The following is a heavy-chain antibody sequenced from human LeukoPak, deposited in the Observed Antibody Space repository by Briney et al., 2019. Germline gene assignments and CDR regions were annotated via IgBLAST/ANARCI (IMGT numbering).Heavy chain of an antibody. V-gene: IGHV3-23*01. CDR1: GFTFSSYA. CDR3: AKRDISSWYSLDF. J-gene: IGHJ4*02. D-gene: IGHD6-13*01. CDR2: ISGGGGGT. Sequence: GGSLRLSCAASGFTFSSYAMSWVRQAPGKGLEWVSGISGGGGGTYYADSVKGRVTISRDNSKNTLSLQMNSLRAEDTAVYYCAKRDISSWYSLDFWGQGTLVTVSS.